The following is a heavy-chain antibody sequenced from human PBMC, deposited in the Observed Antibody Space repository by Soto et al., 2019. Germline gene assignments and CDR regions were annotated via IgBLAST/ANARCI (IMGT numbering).Heavy chain of an antibody. CDR2: IDSYSTTT. D-gene: IGHD1-26*01. J-gene: IGHJ4*02. CDR1: GFTFNNNW. Sequence: EVQLVESGGGLVQPGGSLRLSCTASGFTFNNNWMHWVRQAPGKGLVWVARIDSYSTTTNYADSVKGRFIISRDNAKNTVFLHLNSLTDEDTAVNYCARGGAMGVDYWGQGTLVTVSS. CDR3: ARGGAMGVDY. V-gene: IGHV3-74*01.